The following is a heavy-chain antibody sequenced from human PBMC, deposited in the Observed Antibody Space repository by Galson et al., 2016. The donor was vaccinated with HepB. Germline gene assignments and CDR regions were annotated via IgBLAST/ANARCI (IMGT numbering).Heavy chain of an antibody. D-gene: IGHD2-15*01. CDR2: INPNTGAT. CDR3: ARVEGYCNGGICNPLSWFDP. CDR1: GYTFTDYY. J-gene: IGHJ5*02. Sequence: QSGAEVKKPGESLKVSCKASGYTFTDYYIHWVRQAPGQGLEWVAWINPNTGATNFAQKFQRRVTLTLQKSITTAYMELTRLRSDDTAIYYCARVEGYCNGGICNPLSWFDPWGQGTLVTVSS. V-gene: IGHV1-2*02.